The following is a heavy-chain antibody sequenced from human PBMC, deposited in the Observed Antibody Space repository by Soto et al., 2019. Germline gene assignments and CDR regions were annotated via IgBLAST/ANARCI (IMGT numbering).Heavy chain of an antibody. CDR2: INPSGGST. CDR1: GYTFTSYY. CDR3: ARTYYYDSSGPGDAFDI. D-gene: IGHD3-22*01. Sequence: ASVKVSCKASGYTFTSYYMHWVRQAPGQGLEWMGIINPSGGSTSYAQKFQGRVTMTRDTSTSTVYMELSSLRSEDTAVYYCARTYYYDSSGPGDAFDIWGQGXMVTV. V-gene: IGHV1-46*01. J-gene: IGHJ3*02.